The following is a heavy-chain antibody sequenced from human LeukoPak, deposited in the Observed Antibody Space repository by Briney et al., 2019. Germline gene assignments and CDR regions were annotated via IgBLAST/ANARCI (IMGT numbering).Heavy chain of an antibody. V-gene: IGHV1-18*01. CDR1: GYTFTSYG. J-gene: IGHJ4*02. CDR2: ISAYNGNT. CDR3: AKNHYYDSSGYYSY. D-gene: IGHD3-22*01. Sequence: ASVKVPCKASGYTFTSYGISWVRQAPGQGLEWMGWISAYNGNTNYAQKLQGRVTMTTDTSTSTAYMELRSLRSDDTAVYYCAKNHYYDSSGYYSYWGQGTLVTVSS.